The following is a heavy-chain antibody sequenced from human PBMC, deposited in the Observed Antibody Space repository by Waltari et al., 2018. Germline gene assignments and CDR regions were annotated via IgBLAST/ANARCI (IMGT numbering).Heavy chain of an antibody. CDR3: ARGRCSGGSCHVAFDI. CDR1: GFTFSSYS. J-gene: IGHJ3*02. V-gene: IGHV3-48*04. D-gene: IGHD2-15*01. Sequence: EVQLVESGGGLVQPGGSLRLSCAASGFTFSSYSMNWVRQAPGKGLEWVSYISSSSRTIYYADSVKGRFTSSRDNAKNSLYLQMNSLRAEDTAVYYWARGRCSGGSCHVAFDIWGQGTMVTVSS. CDR2: ISSSSRTI.